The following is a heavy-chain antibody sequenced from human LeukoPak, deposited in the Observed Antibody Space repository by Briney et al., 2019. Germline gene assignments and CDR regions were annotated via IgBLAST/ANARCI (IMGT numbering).Heavy chain of an antibody. CDR1: GFTFSSYS. CDR2: ISSSSSTI. CDR3: AGGPLYYDSSGSDY. J-gene: IGHJ4*02. D-gene: IGHD3-22*01. V-gene: IGHV3-48*04. Sequence: PGGSLRLSCAASGFTFSSYSMNWVRQAPGKGLEWVSYISSSSSTIYYADSVKGRFTISRDNAKNSLYLQMNSLRAEDTAVYYCAGGPLYYDSSGSDYWGQGTLVTVSS.